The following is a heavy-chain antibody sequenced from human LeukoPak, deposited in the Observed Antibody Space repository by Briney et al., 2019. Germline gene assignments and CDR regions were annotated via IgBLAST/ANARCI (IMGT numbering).Heavy chain of an antibody. CDR1: GGSISSYY. CDR3: ARGSGYSYGYYFDY. Sequence: SETLSLTCTVSGGSISSYYWSWIRQPPGRGLEWIGYIYYSGSTNYNPSLKSRVTISVDTSKNQFSLKLSSVTAADTAEYYCARGSGYSYGYYFDYWGQGTLVTVSS. D-gene: IGHD5-18*01. J-gene: IGHJ4*02. CDR2: IYYSGST. V-gene: IGHV4-59*01.